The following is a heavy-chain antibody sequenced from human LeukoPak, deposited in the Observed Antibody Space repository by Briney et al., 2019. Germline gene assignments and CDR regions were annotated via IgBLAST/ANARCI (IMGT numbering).Heavy chain of an antibody. CDR2: IYYTGTT. J-gene: IGHJ4*02. CDR3: ARVYDSRGYYYAPNRYYFDY. Sequence: SETLSLTCTVSGGSISSYYWSWIRQPPGKGLEWIGYIYYTGTTSYNPSLKSRVTISVDTSKNQLSLKLSSVTAADTAVYYCARVYDSRGYYYAPNRYYFDYWGQGTLVTVSS. D-gene: IGHD3-22*01. CDR1: GGSISSYY. V-gene: IGHV4-59*01.